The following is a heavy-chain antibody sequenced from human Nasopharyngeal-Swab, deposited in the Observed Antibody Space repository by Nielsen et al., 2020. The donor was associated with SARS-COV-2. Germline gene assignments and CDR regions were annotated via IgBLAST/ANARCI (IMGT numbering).Heavy chain of an antibody. J-gene: IGHJ5*02. CDR1: GFTFSSYS. CDR3: ARDIGPFAAPNWFDP. V-gene: IGHV3-48*02. CDR2: ISSSSTI. D-gene: IGHD6-13*01. Sequence: GGSLRLSCAASGFTFSSYSMNWVRQAPGKGLEWVSYISSSSTIYYADSVKGRFTISRDNAKNSLYLQMNSLRDEDTAVYYCARDIGPFAAPNWFDPWGQGTLVTVSS.